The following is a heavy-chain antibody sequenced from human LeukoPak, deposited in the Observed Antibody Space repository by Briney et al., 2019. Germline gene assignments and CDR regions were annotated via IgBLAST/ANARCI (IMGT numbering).Heavy chain of an antibody. V-gene: IGHV3-33*01. D-gene: IGHD2-15*01. J-gene: IGHJ4*02. CDR3: AREYCSGDSCYRGYYDY. Sequence: GRSLRLSCAASGFTFSSYGMHWVRQAPGKGLEWVAVIWYDGSNKYYADSVKGRLTISRDNSKNTLYLQMNSLRVEDTAVYFCAREYCSGDSCYRGYYDYWGQGTLVTVSS. CDR1: GFTFSSYG. CDR2: IWYDGSNK.